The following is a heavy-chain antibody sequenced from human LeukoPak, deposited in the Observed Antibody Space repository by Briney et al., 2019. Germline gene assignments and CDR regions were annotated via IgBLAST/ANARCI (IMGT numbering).Heavy chain of an antibody. CDR3: AKDLDVVVADTTPESFDY. CDR1: GFTFSSYG. D-gene: IGHD6-19*01. CDR2: IWSNGVNK. Sequence: PGGSLRLSCAASGFTFSSYGMHWVRQAPGKGLEWVAVIWSNGVNKYYADSVKGRFTISRDNSKNTLYLQMNSLRAEDTAVYYCAKDLDVVVADTTPESFDYWGQGTLVTVSS. J-gene: IGHJ4*02. V-gene: IGHV3-30*02.